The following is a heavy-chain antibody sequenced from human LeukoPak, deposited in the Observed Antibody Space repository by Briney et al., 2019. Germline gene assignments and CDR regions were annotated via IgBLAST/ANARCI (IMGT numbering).Heavy chain of an antibody. J-gene: IGHJ4*02. Sequence: ASVKDSCKTSGYTFTSYHMHWVRQAPGQGLEWVAIIKSTGDTTVYAQKFQGRVTVTRDTSTSTVYMDLSSLSSEDTAVYYCVREDAHTYYFDFWGPGTLVTVSS. D-gene: IGHD2-2*01. CDR2: IKSTGDTT. V-gene: IGHV1-46*01. CDR3: VREDAHTYYFDF. CDR1: GYTFTSYH.